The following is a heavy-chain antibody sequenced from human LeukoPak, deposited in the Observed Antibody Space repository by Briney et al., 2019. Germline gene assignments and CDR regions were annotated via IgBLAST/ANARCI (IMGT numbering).Heavy chain of an antibody. CDR2: INPEGSEK. CDR3: ARDLAYSRLDY. D-gene: IGHD5-18*01. V-gene: IGHV3-7*01. CDR1: GFMFSSNW. J-gene: IGHJ4*02. Sequence: GGSLRLSCAASGFMFSSNWMSWVRLAPGKGLEWVASINPEGSEKYSADSVKGRFTISRDNAKNSLYLQMDSLRVEDTAFYYCARDLAYSRLDYWGQGMLVTVSS.